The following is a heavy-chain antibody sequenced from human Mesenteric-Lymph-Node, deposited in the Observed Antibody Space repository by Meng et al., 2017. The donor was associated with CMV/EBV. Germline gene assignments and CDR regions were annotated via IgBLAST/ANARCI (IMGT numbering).Heavy chain of an antibody. CDR1: GYSISSSSYY. CDR3: ARDLISNILTGYYTRFDP. CDR2: IYYSGST. V-gene: IGHV4-39*07. D-gene: IGHD3-9*01. Sequence: SETLSLTCTVSGYSISSSSYYWGWIRQPPGKGLEWIGSIYYSGSTYYNPSLKSRVTISVDTSKNQFSLKLSSVTAADTAVYYCARDLISNILTGYYTRFDPWGQGTLVTVSS. J-gene: IGHJ5*02.